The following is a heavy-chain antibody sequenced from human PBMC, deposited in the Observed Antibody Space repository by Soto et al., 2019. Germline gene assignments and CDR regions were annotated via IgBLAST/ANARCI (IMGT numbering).Heavy chain of an antibody. D-gene: IGHD2-2*01. V-gene: IGHV3-33*01. CDR2: IWYDGSNK. CDR3: ARSDIVVVPEAPFVP. CDR1: GFTFSSYG. Sequence: GGSLRLSCAASGFTFSSYGMHWVRQAPGKGPEWVAVIWYDGSNKYYADSVKGRFTISRDNSKNTLYLQMNSLRAEDTAVYYCARSDIVVVPEAPFVPWSQGTLVTVVS. J-gene: IGHJ5*02.